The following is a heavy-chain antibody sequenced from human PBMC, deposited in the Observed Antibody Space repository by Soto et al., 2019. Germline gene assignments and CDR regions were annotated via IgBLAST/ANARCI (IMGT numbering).Heavy chain of an antibody. CDR1: GFTFSSYG. CDR3: AKLEYSGYDLRGSRLDDAFEI. J-gene: IGHJ3*02. Sequence: PGGSLRLSCAASGFTFSSYGMHWVRQAPGKGLEWVAVISYDGSNKYYADSVKGRFTISRDNSKNTLYLQMNSLRAEDTAVYYCAKLEYSGYDLRGSRLDDAFEIWGQGTMVTVSS. V-gene: IGHV3-30*18. D-gene: IGHD5-12*01. CDR2: ISYDGSNK.